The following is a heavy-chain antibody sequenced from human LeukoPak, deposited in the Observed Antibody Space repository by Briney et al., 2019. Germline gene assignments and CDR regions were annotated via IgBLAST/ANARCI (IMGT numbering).Heavy chain of an antibody. V-gene: IGHV4-39*07. Sequence: PSETLSLTCTVSGGSISSSSYYWGWIRQPPGKGLEWIGSIYYSGSTYYNPTLKSRVTISVDTSKNQFSLKLSSVTAADTAVYYCARMGSKWELRARALGYWGQGTLVTVSS. J-gene: IGHJ4*02. CDR3: ARMGSKWELRARALGY. CDR2: IYYSGST. D-gene: IGHD1-26*01. CDR1: GGSISSSSYY.